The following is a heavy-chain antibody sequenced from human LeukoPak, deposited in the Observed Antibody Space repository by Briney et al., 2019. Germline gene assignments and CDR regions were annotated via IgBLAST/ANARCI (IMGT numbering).Heavy chain of an antibody. V-gene: IGHV3-21*01. J-gene: IGHJ6*03. CDR3: ARAVDILTGPAYYMDV. CDR1: GFTFSSYS. D-gene: IGHD3-9*01. Sequence: GGSLRLSCAASGFTFSSYSMNWVRQAPGKGLEWVSSISSSTSYIYYADSVKGRFTISRDNAKNSLYLQMNSLRAEDTAVYYCARAVDILTGPAYYMDVWGKGTTVTVSS. CDR2: ISSSTSYI.